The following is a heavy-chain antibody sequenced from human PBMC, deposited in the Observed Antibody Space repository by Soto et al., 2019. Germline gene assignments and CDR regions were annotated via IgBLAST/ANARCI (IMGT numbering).Heavy chain of an antibody. Sequence: SVKVSCKASGGTFSSYAISWVRQAPGQGLEWMGGIIPIFGTANYAQKFQGRVTITADESTSTAYMELSSLRSEDTAVYYCARDYSVPLSGPRLDCSSTSCYVRYGMDVWGQGTTVTVS. D-gene: IGHD2-2*01. J-gene: IGHJ6*02. CDR3: ARDYSVPLSGPRLDCSSTSCYVRYGMDV. V-gene: IGHV1-69*13. CDR2: IIPIFGTA. CDR1: GGTFSSYA.